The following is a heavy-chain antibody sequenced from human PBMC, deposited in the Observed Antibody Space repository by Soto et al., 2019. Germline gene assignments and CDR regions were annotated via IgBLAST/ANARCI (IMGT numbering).Heavy chain of an antibody. CDR2: IKQDGSEK. J-gene: IGHJ4*02. CDR1: GFTFRSFW. D-gene: IGHD3-22*01. Sequence: GGSLRLSCAASGFTFRSFWMSWVRQAPGKGLEWVANIKQDGSEKYYVDSVKGRFSISRDNAKNSLDLQMNSLRAEDTAVYYCARDPSFNYYDSSGYFDYWGQGTLVTVSS. V-gene: IGHV3-7*05. CDR3: ARDPSFNYYDSSGYFDY.